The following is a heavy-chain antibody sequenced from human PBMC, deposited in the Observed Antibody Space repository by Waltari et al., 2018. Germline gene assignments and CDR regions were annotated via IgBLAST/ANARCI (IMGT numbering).Heavy chain of an antibody. J-gene: IGHJ4*02. CDR1: GGSFSGYY. Sequence: QVQLQQWGAGLLKPSETLSLTCAVYGGSFSGYYWSWIRQPPGKGLEWIGEINTRWSTNYTPSLKSRVTISLDTSKNQFSLKLSSVTAADTAVYYCARHPLGWLGQGTQGWGQGTLVTVSS. V-gene: IGHV4-34*01. CDR3: ARHPLGWLGQGTQG. CDR2: INTRWST. D-gene: IGHD6-19*01.